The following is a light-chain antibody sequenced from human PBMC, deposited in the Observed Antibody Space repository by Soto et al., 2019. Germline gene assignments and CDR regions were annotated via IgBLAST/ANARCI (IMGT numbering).Light chain of an antibody. V-gene: IGKV3-20*01. J-gene: IGKJ1*01. CDR2: GAS. CDR1: QSVSRSY. Sequence: EIVLTQSPGTLSLSPGERGTLCCRASQSVSRSYVAWYQQKPGQDPRLLIYGASSRATGIPDRVSGSGSGTDCTRKISRLEPEDVAVDYCQQYGSSPWTVGQGTKVDIK. CDR3: QQYGSSPWT.